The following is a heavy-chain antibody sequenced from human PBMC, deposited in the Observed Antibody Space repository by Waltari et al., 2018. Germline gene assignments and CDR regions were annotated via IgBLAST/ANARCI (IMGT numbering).Heavy chain of an antibody. CDR2: NSDGSDYS. J-gene: IGHJ4*02. CDR1: GLNFRSYS. V-gene: IGHV3-21*01. Sequence: EVQLVESGGGLVKPGGSLRLSCVVSGLNFRSYSMNWVRQAPGKGLEWVSYNSDGSDYSYYADSVKGRFTISRDNAKNSLYLQMNRLRTDDTAVYYCARDFYCSDGRCTDYWGQGTLVTVSS. CDR3: ARDFYCSDGRCTDY. D-gene: IGHD2-15*01.